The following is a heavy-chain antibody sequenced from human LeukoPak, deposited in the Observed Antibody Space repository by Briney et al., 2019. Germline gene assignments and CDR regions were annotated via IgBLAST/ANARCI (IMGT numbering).Heavy chain of an antibody. CDR2: ISWNSGSI. CDR3: AKVSSGRGLIAAATFFDY. V-gene: IGHV3-9*01. CDR1: GFTLDVYA. J-gene: IGHJ4*02. Sequence: GGSLRLSCAASGFTLDVYAMHWVRQAPGKGLEWVSGISWNSGSIGYADFVKGRFTISRDNAKNSLYLQMNSLRAEDTALYYCAKVSSGRGLIAAATFFDYWGQGTLVTVSS. D-gene: IGHD6-13*01.